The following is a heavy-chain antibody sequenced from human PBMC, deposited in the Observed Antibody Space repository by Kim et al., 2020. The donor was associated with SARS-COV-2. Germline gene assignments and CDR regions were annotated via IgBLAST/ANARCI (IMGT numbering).Heavy chain of an antibody. CDR2: IWYDGSNK. CDR3: ARDIGARYSSSHVLYYYGMDV. D-gene: IGHD6-13*01. J-gene: IGHJ6*02. Sequence: GGSLRLSCAASGFTFSSYGMHWVRQAPGKGLEWVAAIWYDGSNKYYADSVKGRFTISRDNSKNTLYLQMNSLRAEDTAVYYCARDIGARYSSSHVLYYYGMDVWGQGTTVTVSS. V-gene: IGHV3-33*01. CDR1: GFTFSSYG.